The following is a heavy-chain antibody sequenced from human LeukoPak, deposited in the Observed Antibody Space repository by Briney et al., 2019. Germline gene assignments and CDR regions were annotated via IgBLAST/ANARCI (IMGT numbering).Heavy chain of an antibody. J-gene: IGHJ6*03. V-gene: IGHV4-4*07. CDR3: ARSQDEAAGTLHYMDV. D-gene: IGHD6-13*01. Sequence: SETLSLTCTVSGGSISSYYWSWIRQPAGKGLEWIGRIYTSGSTNYNPSLKSRVTMSVGTSKNQFSLKLSSVTAADTAVYYCARSQDEAAGTLHYMDVWGKGTTVTIS. CDR1: GGSISSYY. CDR2: IYTSGST.